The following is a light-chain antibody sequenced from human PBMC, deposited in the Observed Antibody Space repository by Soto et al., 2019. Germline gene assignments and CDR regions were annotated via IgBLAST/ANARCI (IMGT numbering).Light chain of an antibody. Sequence: QSALTQPASVSGSPGQSIAISCTGTSSDVGAYPYVSWYQQYPGKAPKLIIFDVNIRPSGVSNRFSGSKSGNTASLTISGLQAEDEADYYCSSYTTSTTEVFGGGTQLTVL. CDR3: SSYTTSTTEV. CDR2: DVN. J-gene: IGLJ2*01. CDR1: SSDVGAYPY. V-gene: IGLV2-14*03.